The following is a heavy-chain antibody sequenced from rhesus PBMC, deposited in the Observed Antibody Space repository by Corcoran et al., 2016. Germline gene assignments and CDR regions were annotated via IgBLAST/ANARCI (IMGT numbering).Heavy chain of an antibody. CDR2: IDWDDDK. J-gene: IGHJ5-2*02. V-gene: IGHV2S2*01. D-gene: IGHD5-24*01. Sequence: QVTLKESGPALVKPTQTLTLPCTFSGFSISTSGLRVSWIRQPPGKALEWLASIDWDDDKYYSTALKSRLTISKDTSKNQVVLTMTNMDPVDTATYYCARRRSLDVWGRGVLVTVSS. CDR1: GFSISTSGLR. CDR3: ARRRSLDV.